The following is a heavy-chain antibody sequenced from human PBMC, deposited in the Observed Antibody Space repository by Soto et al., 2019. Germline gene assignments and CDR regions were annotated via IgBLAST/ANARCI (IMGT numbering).Heavy chain of an antibody. CDR2: TYYRSKWYN. V-gene: IGHV6-1*01. Sequence: SQTLSLTCAISGDSVSSNNAAWNWIRQSPSRGLEWLGRTYYRSKWYNDYAESVKSRITIRPDTSESQFSLLLNSVAREDTAVYYCARAAYFDTSGKSYGLDVWGQGTTVTVSS. CDR1: GDSVSSNNAA. CDR3: ARAAYFDTSGKSYGLDV. J-gene: IGHJ6*02. D-gene: IGHD3-22*01.